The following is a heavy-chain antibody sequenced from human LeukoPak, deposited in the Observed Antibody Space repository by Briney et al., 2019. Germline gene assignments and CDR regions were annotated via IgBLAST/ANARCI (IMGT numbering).Heavy chain of an antibody. Sequence: PGGYLRLSCAASGFTFSSYWMHWVRQAPGKGLVWVSSINSDGSSTTYADSVKGRFTISRDNAKNTLYLQMNSLRAEDTAVYYCVSLTYGSGTSLFDYWGQGTLVSVSS. CDR3: VSLTYGSGTSLFDY. J-gene: IGHJ4*02. CDR2: INSDGSST. D-gene: IGHD3-10*01. CDR1: GFTFSSYW. V-gene: IGHV3-74*01.